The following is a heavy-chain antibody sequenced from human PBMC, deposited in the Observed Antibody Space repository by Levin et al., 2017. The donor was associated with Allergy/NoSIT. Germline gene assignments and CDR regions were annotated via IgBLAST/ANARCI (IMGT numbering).Heavy chain of an antibody. D-gene: IGHD2-8*01. CDR2: IYYSGST. Sequence: SETLSLTCTVSGGSISTSSYYWGWFRQPPGKGLEWTATIYYSGSTYYNPSLTSRLTISVDTSKNQFSLKLSSVSAEDTAVYFCAGVRWGVGYYYGMDVWGQGTTVTVSS. CDR3: AGVRWGVGYYYGMDV. J-gene: IGHJ6*02. CDR1: GGSISTSSYY. V-gene: IGHV4-39*01.